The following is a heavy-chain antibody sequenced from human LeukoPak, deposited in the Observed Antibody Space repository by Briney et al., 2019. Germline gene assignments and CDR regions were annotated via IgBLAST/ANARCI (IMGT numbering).Heavy chain of an antibody. J-gene: IGHJ4*02. CDR2: VHLSGAS. CDR1: GGSILTTNW. V-gene: IGHV4-4*02. D-gene: IGHD5-12*01. CDR3: TRGSGAFSHFGF. Sequence: SGTLSLTCALSGGSILTTNWWSGVRQPPGKGLEWIGEVHLSGASNYNPSLKSRVNMSIDKSKNQLSLELTSVTAAATAISYSTRGSGAFSHFGFWGQGTLVTVSS.